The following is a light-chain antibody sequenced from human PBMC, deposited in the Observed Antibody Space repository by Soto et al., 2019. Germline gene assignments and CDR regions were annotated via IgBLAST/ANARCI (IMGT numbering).Light chain of an antibody. J-gene: IGKJ1*01. CDR2: AAS. CDR3: QQSYSTPRT. CDR1: QSISSY. V-gene: IGKV1-39*01. Sequence: DIQMTQSPSSLSASVGVRFTIACRASQSISSYLNWYQQKPGKAPKLLIYAASSLQSGVPSRFSGSGSGTDFTLTISSLQPEDFATYYCQQSYSTPRTFGQGTKVDI.